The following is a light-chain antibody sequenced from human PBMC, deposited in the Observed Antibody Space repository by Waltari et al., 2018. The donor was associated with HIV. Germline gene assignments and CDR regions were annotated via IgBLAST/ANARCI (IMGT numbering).Light chain of an antibody. CDR2: DAS. Sequence: EIVLTQSPATLSFSPGERATLSCGASQSISSYLAWYQQKPGLAPRLLIYDASNRAPGIPDRFSGSGSGTEFTLTISRLEPEDFAVYYCQQCGGSPGTFGQGTKLEI. CDR1: QSISSY. V-gene: IGKV3D-20*01. J-gene: IGKJ2*01. CDR3: QQCGGSPGT.